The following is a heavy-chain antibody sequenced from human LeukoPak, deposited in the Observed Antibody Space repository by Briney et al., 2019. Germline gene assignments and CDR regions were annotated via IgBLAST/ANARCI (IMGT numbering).Heavy chain of an antibody. CDR1: GFTFSSYG. V-gene: IGHV3-23*01. D-gene: IGHD3-3*01. CDR3: AKAFSAAPFLVDV. CDR2: ISGSGGST. Sequence: GGSLRLSCAASGFTFSSYGMHWVRQAPGKGLEWVSAISGSGGSTYYADSVKGRFTISRDNSKNTLYLQMNSLRAEDTAVYYCAKAFSAAPFLVDVWGQGTTVTVSS. J-gene: IGHJ6*02.